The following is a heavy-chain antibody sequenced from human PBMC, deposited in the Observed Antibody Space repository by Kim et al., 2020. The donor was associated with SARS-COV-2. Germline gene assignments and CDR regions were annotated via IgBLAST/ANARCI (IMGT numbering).Heavy chain of an antibody. D-gene: IGHD3-10*01. CDR3: ARDPTMVRGYYYYGMDV. Sequence: SQTLSLTCAISGDSVSSTSAAWNWIRPSPSRGLGWLGRTYYRSKWYNDSAVSVKSRITINPDTSKNPFSLQLNSVTPEDTAVYYCARDPTMVRGYYYYGMDVSGQGTTVTVSS. CDR1: GDSVSSTSAA. J-gene: IGHJ6*02. CDR2: TYYRSKWYN. V-gene: IGHV6-1*01.